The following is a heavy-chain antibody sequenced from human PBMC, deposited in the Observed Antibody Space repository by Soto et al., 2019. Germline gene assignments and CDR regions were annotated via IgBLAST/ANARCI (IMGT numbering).Heavy chain of an antibody. V-gene: IGHV4-34*01. J-gene: IGHJ5*02. CDR1: GGSFSGYY. CDR2: INHRGST. D-gene: IGHD3-10*01. CDR3: ARTGSYYKASGFWFDP. Sequence: SETLSLTCAVYGGSFSGYYWDWIRQPPGKGLEWIGEINHRGSTNYNPSLKSRVTISVDTSKNQFSLKLSSVTAADTAVYYCARTGSYYKASGFWFDPWGQGTLVTVSS.